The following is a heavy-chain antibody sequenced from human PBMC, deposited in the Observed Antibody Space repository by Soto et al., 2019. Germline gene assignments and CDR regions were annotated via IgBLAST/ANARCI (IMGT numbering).Heavy chain of an antibody. D-gene: IGHD6-19*01. CDR2: IGDDGRV. Sequence: SETLSLTCTVSGGSISGSPYHWGWIRQPPGKGLEWIGSIGDDGRVYYNPSLTGRATLFVDTSKNRFSLKLTSVTAADTAVYYCARDQRLDSYSSPLYLYFDSWGQGSLVTVSS. CDR1: GGSISGSPYH. J-gene: IGHJ4*02. CDR3: ARDQRLDSYSSPLYLYFDS. V-gene: IGHV4-39*02.